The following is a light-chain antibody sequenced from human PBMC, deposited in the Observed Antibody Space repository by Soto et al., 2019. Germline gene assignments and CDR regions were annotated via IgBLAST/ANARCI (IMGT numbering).Light chain of an antibody. J-gene: IGKJ3*01. CDR3: QQYNNWPPFT. CDR2: GAS. Sequence: DIVMTQSPSTLSVSRGERATLSCRASQSFSSYLAWYQQKPGQAPRLLIYGASTRATGIPARFSDSGSGTEFTLTISSLQSEDFEVYYCQQYNNWPPFTFGPGTKVDIK. CDR1: QSFSSY. V-gene: IGKV3-15*01.